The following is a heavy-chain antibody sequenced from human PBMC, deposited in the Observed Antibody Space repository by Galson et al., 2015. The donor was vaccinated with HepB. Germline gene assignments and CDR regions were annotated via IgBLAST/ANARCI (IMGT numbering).Heavy chain of an antibody. CDR1: GYTLTELS. CDR2: FDPEDGET. CDR3: ATRGLLPRPFDY. D-gene: IGHD3-10*01. J-gene: IGHJ4*02. V-gene: IGHV1-24*01. Sequence: SVKVSCKVSGYTLTELSMHWVRQAPGKGLEWMGGFDPEDGETIYAQKFQGRVTMTEDTSTDTAYMELSSLRSEDTAVYYCATRGLLPRPFDYWGQGTLVTVSS.